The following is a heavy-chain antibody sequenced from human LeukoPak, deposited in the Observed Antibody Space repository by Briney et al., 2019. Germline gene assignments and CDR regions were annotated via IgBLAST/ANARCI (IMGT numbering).Heavy chain of an antibody. Sequence: PGGSLTLSCAVSGFTFSSYSMNWVRQAPGKGLEWVSYISSSSRTIYYADSVKGRFTISRDNAKNSLYLQMNSLRDEDTAVYYCARAGISGYEVDYWGQGTLVTVSP. D-gene: IGHD5-12*01. CDR2: ISSSSRTI. CDR3: ARAGISGYEVDY. J-gene: IGHJ4*02. V-gene: IGHV3-48*02. CDR1: GFTFSSYS.